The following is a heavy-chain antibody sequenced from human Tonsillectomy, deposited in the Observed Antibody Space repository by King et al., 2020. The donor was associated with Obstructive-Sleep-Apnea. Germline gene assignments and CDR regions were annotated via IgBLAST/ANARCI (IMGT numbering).Heavy chain of an antibody. CDR3: ARDYYWTAIPRPTDAFDI. Sequence: VQLQESGPGLVKPSETLSLTCTVSDDSLGNYYWNWIRQPAGKGLEWIGRFYPNGSTKYNPSLKSRVTMSVDTSKNQFSLKLRSVTAADTAVYYCARDYYWTAIPRPTDAFDIWGQGTMVIVSS. J-gene: IGHJ3*02. CDR1: DDSLGNYY. CDR2: FYPNGST. D-gene: IGHD2-21*02. V-gene: IGHV4-4*07.